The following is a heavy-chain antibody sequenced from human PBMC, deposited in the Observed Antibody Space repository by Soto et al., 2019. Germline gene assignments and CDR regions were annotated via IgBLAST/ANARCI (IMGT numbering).Heavy chain of an antibody. CDR2: ISHLENT. D-gene: IGHD5-12*01. V-gene: IGHV4-30-2*01. J-gene: IGHJ4*02. CDR1: GASIPYGGYS. CDR3: ARGGGYDPFDY. Sequence: QLQLHQSGSGLVKASQTLSLTCTFSGASIPYGGYSWSWIRQPAGKGLEWIGYISHLENTFYNPSFQSRLTLSIDRSKNQFSLKLASMTAADTAVYYCARGGGYDPFDYWGQGTLVTAAS.